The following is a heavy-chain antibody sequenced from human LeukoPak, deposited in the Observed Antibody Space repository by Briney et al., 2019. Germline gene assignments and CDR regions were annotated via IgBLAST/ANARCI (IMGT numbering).Heavy chain of an antibody. CDR3: ARRGRIAARGFDY. D-gene: IGHD6-6*01. CDR1: GGSFSGYY. J-gene: IGHJ4*02. CDR2: INHSGGT. V-gene: IGHV4-34*01. Sequence: SETLSLTCAVYGGSFSGYYWSWIRQPPGKGLEWIGEINHSGGTNYNPSLKSRVTISVDTSKNQFSLKLSSVTAADTAVYYCARRGRIAARGFDYWGQGTLVTVSS.